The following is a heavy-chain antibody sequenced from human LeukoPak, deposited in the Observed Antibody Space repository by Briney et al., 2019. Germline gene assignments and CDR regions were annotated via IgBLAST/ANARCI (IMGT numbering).Heavy chain of an antibody. V-gene: IGHV4-38-2*01. D-gene: IGHD4-17*01. J-gene: IGHJ4*02. CDR1: GYSISSGYY. CDR2: IYHSGST. CDR3: ARQGGDLQPSFDY. Sequence: PSETLSLTXAVSGYSISSGYYWGWIRQPPGKGLEWIGSIYHSGSTYYNPSLKSRVTISVDTSKNQFSLKLSSVTAADTAVYYCARQGGDLQPSFDYWGQGTLVTVSS.